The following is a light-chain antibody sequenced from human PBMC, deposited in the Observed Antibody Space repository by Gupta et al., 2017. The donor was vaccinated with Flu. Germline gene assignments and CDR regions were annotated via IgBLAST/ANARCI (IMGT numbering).Light chain of an antibody. V-gene: IGKV1-5*03. CDR3: QQYRSSPWT. CDR1: QTIDSW. CDR2: KAS. J-gene: IGKJ1*01. Sequence: DIQLTQSPSTLSASVGDRVTITCRASQTIDSWLAWYQKKPGRAPKSLIYKASSLETGVSSRFSGSGSGTEFSLTISSLQPDDFATYYCQQYRSSPWTFGQGTKVEIK.